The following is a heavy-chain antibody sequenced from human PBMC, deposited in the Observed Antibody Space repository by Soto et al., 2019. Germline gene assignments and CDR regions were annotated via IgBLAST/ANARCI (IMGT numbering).Heavy chain of an antibody. V-gene: IGHV4-34*01. Sequence: PSETLSLTGAVYGGSFSGYYCSWIRQPPGKGLEWIAEINHSGITNYNPSLKSRVTISVDTSKNQFSLKLSSVTAADTAVYCCARVLSSSAGIDYWGQGTLVTFSA. D-gene: IGHD6-6*01. J-gene: IGHJ4*02. CDR1: GGSFSGYY. CDR3: ARVLSSSAGIDY. CDR2: INHSGIT.